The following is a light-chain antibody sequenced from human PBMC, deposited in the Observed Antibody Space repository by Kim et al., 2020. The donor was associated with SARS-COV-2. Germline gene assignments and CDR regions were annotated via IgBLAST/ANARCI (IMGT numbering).Light chain of an antibody. CDR3: KSRDTTGDRLSV. CDR2: GKN. J-gene: IGLJ2*01. Sequence: SSELTQDPAVSVALGQTARITCQGDSLRSQYASWYQQKPGQAPVLVIYGKNTRPSGIPDRFSGSSSGATASLTITVTQAEDEADYYCKSRDTTGDRLSVFGGGTQLTVL. CDR1: SLRSQY. V-gene: IGLV3-19*01.